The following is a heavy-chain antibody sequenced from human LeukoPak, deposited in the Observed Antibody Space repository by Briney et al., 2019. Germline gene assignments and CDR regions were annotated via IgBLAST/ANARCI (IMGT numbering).Heavy chain of an antibody. V-gene: IGHV3-53*04. CDR3: ARVVASYFDY. J-gene: IGHJ4*02. CDR1: GFTVSSNY. Sequence: GGSLRHSCAASGFTVSSNYMSWVRQAPGKGLEWVSVIYSGGSTYYADSVKGRFTISRHNSKNTLYLQMNSLRAEDTAVYYCARVVASYFDYWGQGTLVTVSS. CDR2: IYSGGST. D-gene: IGHD2-15*01.